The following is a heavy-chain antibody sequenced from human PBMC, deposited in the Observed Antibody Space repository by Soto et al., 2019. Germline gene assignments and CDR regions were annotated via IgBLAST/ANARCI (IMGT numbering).Heavy chain of an antibody. CDR1: GGSISSSSYY. V-gene: IGHV4-39*07. J-gene: IGHJ3*02. CDR3: ARWVFEISSGYYQGAFDI. CDR2: IYYSGST. Sequence: QLQLQESGPGLVKPSETLSLTCTVSGGSISSSSYYWGWIRQPPGKGLEWIGSIYYSGSTNYNPSLKSRVTISVDTSKNQFSLKLSSVTAADTAVYYCARWVFEISSGYYQGAFDIWGQGTMVTVSS. D-gene: IGHD3-22*01.